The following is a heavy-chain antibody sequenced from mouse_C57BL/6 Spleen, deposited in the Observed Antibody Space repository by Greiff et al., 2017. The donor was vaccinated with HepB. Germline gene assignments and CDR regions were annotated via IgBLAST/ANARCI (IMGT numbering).Heavy chain of an antibody. Sequence: EVKLVDSGPGMVKPSQSLSLTCTVTGYSITSGYDWHWIRHFPGNKLEWMGYISYSGSTNYNPSLKSRISITHDTSKNHFFLKLNSVTTEDTATYYCARRGDYDAFSFAYWGQGTLVTVSA. CDR3: ARRGDYDAFSFAY. CDR2: ISYSGST. CDR1: GYSITSGYD. J-gene: IGHJ3*01. D-gene: IGHD2-4*01. V-gene: IGHV3-1*01.